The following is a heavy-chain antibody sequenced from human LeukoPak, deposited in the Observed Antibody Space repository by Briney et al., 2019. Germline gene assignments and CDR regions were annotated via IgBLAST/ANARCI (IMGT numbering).Heavy chain of an antibody. V-gene: IGHV4-59*01. J-gene: IGHJ4*02. CDR1: GGSISSYY. CDR2: IYYSGST. Sequence: SETLSLTCTVSGGSISSYYWSWIRQSPGKGLEWIGYIYYSGSTSYNPSLKSGVTISVDSIKNQFSLRLTSVTAADTAMYYCARKDYYDSNGLDYWGQGSLVTVSS. D-gene: IGHD3-22*01. CDR3: ARKDYYDSNGLDY.